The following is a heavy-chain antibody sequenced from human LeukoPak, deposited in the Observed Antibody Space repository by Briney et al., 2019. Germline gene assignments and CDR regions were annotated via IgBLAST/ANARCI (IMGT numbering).Heavy chain of an antibody. CDR3: ARAPYYYDSSGYYFEPNYYYYGMDV. J-gene: IGHJ6*02. V-gene: IGHV3-11*04. D-gene: IGHD3-22*01. Sequence: GGSLRLSCAASGFTFSDYYMSWIRQAPGKGLEWVSYISSSGSTIYYADSVKGRFTISRDNAKNSLYLQMNSLRAEDTAVYYCARAPYYYDSSGYYFEPNYYYYGMDVWGQGTTVTVSS. CDR2: ISSSGSTI. CDR1: GFTFSDYY.